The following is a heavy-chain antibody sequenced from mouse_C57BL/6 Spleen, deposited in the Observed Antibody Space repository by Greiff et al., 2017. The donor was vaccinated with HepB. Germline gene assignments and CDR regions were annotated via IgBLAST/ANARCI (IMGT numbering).Heavy chain of an antibody. V-gene: IGHV5-17*01. Sequence: EVKLVESGGGLVKPGGSLKLSCAASGFTFSDYGMHWVRQAPEKGLEWVAYISSGSSTIYYADTVKGRFTISRYNAKNTLFLQMTSLRSEDTAMYYCARGVYDGYLYFDYWGQGTTLTVSS. CDR3: ARGVYDGYLYFDY. CDR2: ISSGSSTI. D-gene: IGHD2-3*01. J-gene: IGHJ2*01. CDR1: GFTFSDYG.